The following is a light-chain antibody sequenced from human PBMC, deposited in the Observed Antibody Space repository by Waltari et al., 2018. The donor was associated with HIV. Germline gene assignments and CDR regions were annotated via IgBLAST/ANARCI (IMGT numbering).Light chain of an antibody. CDR2: GAS. CDR1: QSVRSAS. V-gene: IGKV3-20*01. J-gene: IGKJ4*01. CDR3: QQYAASPLT. Sequence: TQSPGTLSLSPGERATLSCRASQSVRSASLAWYQQKPGQAPRLLIYGASSRAPGIPDRFSGSGAVTDFILTISRLQPEDCAVYYCQQYAASPLTFGGGTKVEIK.